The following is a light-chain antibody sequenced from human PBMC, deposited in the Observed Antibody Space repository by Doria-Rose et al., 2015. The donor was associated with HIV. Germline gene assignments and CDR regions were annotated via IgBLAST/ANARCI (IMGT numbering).Light chain of an antibody. CDR2: AAS. CDR1: QTVSTY. J-gene: IGKJ1*01. V-gene: IGKV1-39*01. Sequence: QSPSSLSASIGDRITITCRASQTVSTYLNWFQQEPGKAPKLLIYAASRLQSGVPSRFSGSGSGTDFTLTISGLQPGDFATYYCQQTYSSPPWTFGQGTKVEMK. CDR3: QQTYSSPPWT.